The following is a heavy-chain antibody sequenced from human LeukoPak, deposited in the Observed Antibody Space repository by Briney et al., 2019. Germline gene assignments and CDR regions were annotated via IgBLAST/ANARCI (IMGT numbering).Heavy chain of an antibody. CDR2: FYPSEST. J-gene: IGHJ2*01. V-gene: IGHV4-4*09. Sequence: SETLPLTCTVSGDSISSYYWSWIRQPPGKGLEWIGYFYPSESTNYNPSLKSRVTISLDTSNNQCSLKLSSVTAADTAVYYCARLSTLNWYFDLWGRGTLVTVSS. CDR3: ARLSTLNWYFDL. CDR1: GDSISSYY.